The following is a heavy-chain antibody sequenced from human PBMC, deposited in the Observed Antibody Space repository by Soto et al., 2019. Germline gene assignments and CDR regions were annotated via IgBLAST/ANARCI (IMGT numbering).Heavy chain of an antibody. CDR1: GGSISSNSHY. D-gene: IGHD3-22*01. J-gene: IGHJ5*02. Sequence: PSETLSLTCTVSGGSISSNSHYWGWIRQPPGKGLEWIGSIYYSGSTYYNPSLKSRVTISVDTSKNQFSLKLSSVTAADTAVYYCATEEYYYDSSGYYYANWFDPWGQGTLVTVSS. CDR2: IYYSGST. V-gene: IGHV4-39*01. CDR3: ATEEYYYDSSGYYYANWFDP.